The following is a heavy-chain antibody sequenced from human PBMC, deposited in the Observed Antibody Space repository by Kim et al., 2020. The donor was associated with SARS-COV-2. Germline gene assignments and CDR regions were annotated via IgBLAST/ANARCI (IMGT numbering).Heavy chain of an antibody. CDR2: INSDGSST. Sequence: GGSLRLSCAASGFTFSSYWMHWVRQAPGKGLVWVSRINSDGSSTSYADSVKGRFTISIDNAKNTLYLQMNSLRAEDTAVYYCARDGDYGDYLPGLGDDAFDIWGQGTMVTVSS. D-gene: IGHD4-17*01. J-gene: IGHJ3*02. V-gene: IGHV3-74*01. CDR1: GFTFSSYW. CDR3: ARDGDYGDYLPGLGDDAFDI.